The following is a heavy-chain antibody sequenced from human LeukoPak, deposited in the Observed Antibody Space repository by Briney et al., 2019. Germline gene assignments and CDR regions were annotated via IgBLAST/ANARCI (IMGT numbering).Heavy chain of an antibody. J-gene: IGHJ5*02. CDR1: GYTFTSYY. V-gene: IGHV1-46*01. D-gene: IGHD6-6*01. Sequence: ASVKVSCKASGYTFTSYYMHWVRQAPGQGLEWMGIINPSGGSTSYAQKFQGRVTMTRDTSTSTVYMELSSLRSEDTAVYYCARSSSSSGHQGWFDPWGQGTLVTVSS. CDR3: ARSSSSSGHQGWFDP. CDR2: INPSGGST.